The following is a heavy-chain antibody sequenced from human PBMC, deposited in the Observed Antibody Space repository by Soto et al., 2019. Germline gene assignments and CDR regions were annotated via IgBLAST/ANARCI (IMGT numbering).Heavy chain of an antibody. CDR2: IYSGGST. CDR3: ASSNYYDSSGYYYVREIYDY. J-gene: IGHJ4*02. CDR1: GFTVSSNY. V-gene: IGHV3-53*01. D-gene: IGHD3-22*01. Sequence: GGSLRLSCAASGFTVSSNYMSWVRQAPGKGLEWVSVIYSGGSTYYADSVRGRFTISRDNSKNTLYLQMNSLRAEDTAVYYCASSNYYDSSGYYYVREIYDYWGQGTLVTVSS.